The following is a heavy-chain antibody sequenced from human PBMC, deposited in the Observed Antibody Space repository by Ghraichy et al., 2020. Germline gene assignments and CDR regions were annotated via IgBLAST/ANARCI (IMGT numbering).Heavy chain of an antibody. CDR1: GGSFSGYY. CDR3: ARHRARLINYYYYGMDV. CDR2: INHSGST. Sequence: SQTLSLTCAVYGGSFSGYYWSWIRQPPGKGLEWIGEINHSGSTNYNPSLKSRVTISVDTSKNQFSLKLSSVTAADTAVYYCARHRARLINYYYYGMDVWGQGTTVTVSS. J-gene: IGHJ6*02. D-gene: IGHD3-16*01. V-gene: IGHV4-34*01.